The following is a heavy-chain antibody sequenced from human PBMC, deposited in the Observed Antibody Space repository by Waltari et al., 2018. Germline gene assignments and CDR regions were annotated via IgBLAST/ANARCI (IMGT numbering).Heavy chain of an antibody. Sequence: VQLVESGGGVVQPGRSLRRSCAASGFTFSSYAMNWVRQGPGKGLEWVSAISDSGGSTNYADSVKGRFTISRDNSKNTLYLQMNSLRAEDTAVYYCAKLITIFGVVSTYYYFYGMDVWGQGTTVTVSS. D-gene: IGHD3-3*01. CDR1: GFTFSSYA. CDR2: ISDSGGST. J-gene: IGHJ6*02. V-gene: IGHV3-23*04. CDR3: AKLITIFGVVSTYYYFYGMDV.